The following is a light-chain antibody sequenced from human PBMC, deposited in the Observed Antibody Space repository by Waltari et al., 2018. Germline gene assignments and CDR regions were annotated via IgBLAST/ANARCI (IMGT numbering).Light chain of an antibody. CDR1: SSTVGGNP. V-gene: IGLV1-44*01. J-gene: IGLJ3*02. Sequence: QSVLTQPPSASGAPGPRVTISCSSSSSTVGGNPVSWYQQLPGTAPKLLIRNNNRRPSGVPKRFSGSKSGTSASLAISGLQSEDEAYYYCASWDDTLNGPVFGGGTKLTVL. CDR2: NNN. CDR3: ASWDDTLNGPV.